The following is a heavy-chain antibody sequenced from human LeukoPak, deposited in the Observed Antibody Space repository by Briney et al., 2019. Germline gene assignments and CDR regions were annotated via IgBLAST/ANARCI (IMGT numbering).Heavy chain of an antibody. J-gene: IGHJ4*02. V-gene: IGHV3-23*01. Sequence: PGGSLRLSCAASGFTFGSYAMSWVRQAPGKGLEWVSAISGSGGSTYYADSVKGRFTISRDNSKNTLYLQMNSLRAEDTAVYYCAKGPNYIAVAGPVDYWGQGTLVTVSS. D-gene: IGHD6-19*01. CDR1: GFTFGSYA. CDR2: ISGSGGST. CDR3: AKGPNYIAVAGPVDY.